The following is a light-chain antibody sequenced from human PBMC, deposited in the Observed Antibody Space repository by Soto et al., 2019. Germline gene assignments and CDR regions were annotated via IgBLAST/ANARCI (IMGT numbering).Light chain of an antibody. Sequence: QFVLTQPPSASGTPGQRVTISCSGSSSNLGSNYVYWYQQLPGTAPKLLIYRDDQRPSGVPDRFSGSKSGTSASLAISGLRSEDEADYYCVAWDDSLSGWVFGGGTKVTVL. CDR1: SSNLGSNY. J-gene: IGLJ3*02. CDR2: RDD. V-gene: IGLV1-47*01. CDR3: VAWDDSLSGWV.